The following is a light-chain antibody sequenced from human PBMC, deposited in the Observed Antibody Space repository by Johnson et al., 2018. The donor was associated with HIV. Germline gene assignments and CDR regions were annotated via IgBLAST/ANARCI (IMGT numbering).Light chain of an antibody. J-gene: IGLJ1*01. Sequence: QSVLTQPPSVSAAPGQKVTISCSGSSSNIGINYVSWYQQLPGTAPKLLIYDNTKRPSGIPDRFSGSKSGTSATLGITGLQTGDEGDYYCGTWDRSLSAGGVFGTWTKVTVL. V-gene: IGLV1-51*01. CDR2: DNT. CDR3: GTWDRSLSAGGV. CDR1: SSNIGINY.